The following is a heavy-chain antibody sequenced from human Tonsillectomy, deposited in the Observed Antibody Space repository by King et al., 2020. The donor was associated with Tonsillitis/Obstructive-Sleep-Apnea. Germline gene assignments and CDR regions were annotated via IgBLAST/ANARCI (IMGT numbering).Heavy chain of an antibody. CDR3: AKSSYYYGSGSYPDFDY. CDR2: ISYDGSNK. CDR1: GFTFSSYG. V-gene: IGHV3-30*18. Sequence: QLVQSGGGVVQPGRSLRLSCAASGFTFSSYGMHWVRQAPGKGLEWVAVISYDGSNKYYADSVKGRLTISRDNSKNTLYLQMNSLRAEDTAVYYCAKSSYYYGSGSYPDFDYWGQGTLVTVSS. J-gene: IGHJ4*02. D-gene: IGHD3-10*01.